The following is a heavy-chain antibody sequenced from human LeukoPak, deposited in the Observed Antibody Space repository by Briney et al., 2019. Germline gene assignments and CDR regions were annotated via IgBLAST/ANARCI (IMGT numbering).Heavy chain of an antibody. D-gene: IGHD2-15*01. CDR3: AQARDLVVVVADY. V-gene: IGHV3-23*01. CDR2: ISGAGGGT. J-gene: IGHJ4*02. CDR1: GSTFRNYA. Sequence: PGGSLRLSCAASGSTFRNYATTWVRQAPGKGLEWVSAISGAGGGTYYADSVKGRFTISRDNSKDTLYLQMNSLRADDTAIYYCAQARDLVVVVADYWGQGTLVAVSS.